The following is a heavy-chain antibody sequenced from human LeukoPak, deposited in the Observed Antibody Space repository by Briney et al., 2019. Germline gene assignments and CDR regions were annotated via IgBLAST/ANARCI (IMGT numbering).Heavy chain of an antibody. CDR1: GGSIISTTYY. CDR3: ARAYGSGSYSIHLLYWYFDL. CDR2: IDYSGST. V-gene: IGHV4-39*07. Sequence: PSETLSLTCTVSGGSIISTTYYWGWIRQPPGVGLEWIGSIDYSGSTYYNPSLKSRVTISVDTSKNQFSLKLSSVTAAATAVYYCARAYGSGSYSIHLLYWYFDLWGRGTLVTVSS. J-gene: IGHJ2*01. D-gene: IGHD3-10*01.